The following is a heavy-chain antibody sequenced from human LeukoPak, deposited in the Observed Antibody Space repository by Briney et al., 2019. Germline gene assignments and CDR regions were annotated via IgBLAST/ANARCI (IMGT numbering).Heavy chain of an antibody. Sequence: GGSLRLSCAASGFTIGPYAMYWVRQGPGRGLEWVSVIKADGSGTFYADSVRGRFTTSRDNSKNSLYLQMNSLTSEDTALYYCATWAFYHNLDVWGQGTTVTVSS. J-gene: IGHJ6*02. CDR2: IKADGSGT. CDR1: GFTIGPYA. CDR3: ATWAFYHNLDV. D-gene: IGHD2/OR15-2a*01. V-gene: IGHV3-43*02.